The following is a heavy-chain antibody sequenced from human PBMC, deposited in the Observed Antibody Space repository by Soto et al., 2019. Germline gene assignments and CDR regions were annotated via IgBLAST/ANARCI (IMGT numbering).Heavy chain of an antibody. V-gene: IGHV3-9*01. Sequence: EVQLEESGGALVQPGRSLRLSCAASGFTFDDYAMHWVRQVRGKGLEWVSSISCNSGNIGYADSVKGRFTTSRDNDKNSLSLQKNSLRPEDTALYYCVRSKGGYSYGTPFDYWGQGTLVTVSS. CDR1: GFTFDDYA. D-gene: IGHD5-18*01. CDR3: VRSKGGYSYGTPFDY. CDR2: ISCNSGNI. J-gene: IGHJ4*02.